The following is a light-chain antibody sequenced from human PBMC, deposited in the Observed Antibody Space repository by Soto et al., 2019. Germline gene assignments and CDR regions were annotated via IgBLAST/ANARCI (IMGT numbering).Light chain of an antibody. V-gene: IGKV1-12*01. CDR3: QQANSSPIT. Sequence: DIQITQSPSSVSASVGDRVTISRGASQGISRWLTWYKQKQGKAPKLLIYKASSLESGVPSRFSGRGSGTDFTLTISSLQSEDFATYYCQQANSSPITFGQGTRLEIK. CDR1: QGISRW. J-gene: IGKJ5*01. CDR2: KAS.